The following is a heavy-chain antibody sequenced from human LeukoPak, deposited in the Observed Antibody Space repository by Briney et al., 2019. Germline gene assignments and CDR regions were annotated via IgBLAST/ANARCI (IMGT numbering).Heavy chain of an antibody. D-gene: IGHD4-11*01. CDR3: ARGRVSSSTWYSTYYYFFYMDF. CDR1: GGSISGYY. J-gene: IGHJ6*03. CDR2: IFYCGTT. Sequence: PSETLSLTCTVSGGSISGYYWGWIRQPPGKGLEYIGFIFYCGTTNYNPSLKSRVTISVDTSKNQFSLKLSSVTAADTAVYFCARGRVSSSTWYSTYYYFFYMDFWGKGTTVTVSS. V-gene: IGHV4-59*01.